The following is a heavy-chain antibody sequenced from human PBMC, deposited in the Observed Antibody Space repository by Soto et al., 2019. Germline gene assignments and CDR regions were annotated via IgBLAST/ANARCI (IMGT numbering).Heavy chain of an antibody. Sequence: QLQLQESGSGLVKPSQTLSLTCAVSGGSISSGGYSWSWIRQLPGKGLEWIGYIYHSGSTYYNPSLKKRVTRSVDRSKNQSSLKLSSVTAADTAVYYCARGQVVAAHHWGQGTLVTVSS. J-gene: IGHJ5*02. CDR3: ARGQVVAAHH. D-gene: IGHD2-15*01. CDR2: IYHSGST. CDR1: GGSISSGGYS. V-gene: IGHV4-30-2*01.